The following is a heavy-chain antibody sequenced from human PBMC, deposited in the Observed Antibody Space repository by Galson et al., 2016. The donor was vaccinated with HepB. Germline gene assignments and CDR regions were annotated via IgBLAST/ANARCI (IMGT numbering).Heavy chain of an antibody. CDR1: GDSTSSYY. V-gene: IGHV4-4*07. Sequence: ETLSLTCTVSGDSTSSYYWSWIRQPAGKGLEWIGRIYSSGSTNYNPSLKSRVTMPVDTSKNQFSLKLSSVTGADTAVYYCARTIVSAARGAFDIWGQGTMVTVSS. CDR3: ARTIVSAARGAFDI. CDR2: IYSSGST. D-gene: IGHD2-2*01. J-gene: IGHJ3*02.